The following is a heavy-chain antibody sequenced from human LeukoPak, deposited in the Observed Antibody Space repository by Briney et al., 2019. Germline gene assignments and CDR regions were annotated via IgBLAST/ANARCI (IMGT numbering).Heavy chain of an antibody. Sequence: ASVKVSCKASGYTFSGYCMHWVRQAPGQGLEWMGWINPNSGGTNYAQKFQGRVTMTRDTSISTAYMGLSRLRSDDTAVYYCARGYPLSTTAAGTYFQHWGQGTLVTVSS. CDR3: ARGYPLSTTAAGTYFQH. CDR2: INPNSGGT. J-gene: IGHJ1*01. CDR1: GYTFSGYC. D-gene: IGHD6-13*01. V-gene: IGHV1-2*02.